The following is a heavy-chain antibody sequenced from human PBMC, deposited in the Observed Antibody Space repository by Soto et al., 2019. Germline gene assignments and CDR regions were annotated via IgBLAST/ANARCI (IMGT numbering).Heavy chain of an antibody. CDR1: GGSISSYY. Sequence: QVQLQESGPGLVKPSETLSLTCTVSGGSISSYYWCWIRQPPGKGLEWIGYIYYSGSTNYNPSLKSRVTMSVDASKNQFSLKLSSVTAADTAVYYCARWLDASLDYWGQGTLVTVSS. CDR3: ARWLDASLDY. V-gene: IGHV4-59*01. D-gene: IGHD3-10*01. CDR2: IYYSGST. J-gene: IGHJ4*02.